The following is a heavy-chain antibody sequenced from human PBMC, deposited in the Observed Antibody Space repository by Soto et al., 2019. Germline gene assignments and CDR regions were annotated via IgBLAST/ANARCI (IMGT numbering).Heavy chain of an antibody. J-gene: IGHJ5*02. CDR1: GGTFSSYA. CDR2: LIPIFGTA. Sequence: GASVKVSCKASGGTFSSYAISWVGPAPGQGLEWMGGLIPIFGTANYAQKFQGRVTITADESTSTDYMELSSLRSEDTAVYACARDSPLRSAPALSGIYCFDPWVQGALVTVAS. V-gene: IGHV1-69*13. D-gene: IGHD3-10*01. CDR3: ARDSPLRSAPALSGIYCFDP.